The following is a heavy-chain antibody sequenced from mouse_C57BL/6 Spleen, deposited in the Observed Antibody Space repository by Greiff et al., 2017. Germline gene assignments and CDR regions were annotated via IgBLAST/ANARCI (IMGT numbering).Heavy chain of an antibody. CDR3: ARGGTTVSARDYAMDY. D-gene: IGHD1-1*01. Sequence: QVQLQQPGAELVKPGASVKLSCKASGYTFTSYWMHWVKQRPGQGLEWIGMIHPNSGSTNYNEKFKSKATLTVDKSSSTAYMQLSSLTSEDSAVYYCARGGTTVSARDYAMDYWGQGTSVTVSS. V-gene: IGHV1-64*01. CDR2: IHPNSGST. J-gene: IGHJ4*01. CDR1: GYTFTSYW.